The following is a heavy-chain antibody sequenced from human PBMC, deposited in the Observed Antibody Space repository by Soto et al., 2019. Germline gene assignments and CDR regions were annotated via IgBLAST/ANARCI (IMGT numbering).Heavy chain of an antibody. CDR3: ARDRDPFGEPQHYYGMDV. D-gene: IGHD3-10*01. CDR1: GYTFTGYF. J-gene: IGHJ6*02. CDR2: INPNSGGT. Sequence: ASVKVSCKASGYTFTGYFIHWVRQAPGQGLEWMGWINPNSGGTNYAQKFQDWVTMTRDTSISTAYMELSRLRSDDTAVYYCARDRDPFGEPQHYYGMDVWG. V-gene: IGHV1-2*04.